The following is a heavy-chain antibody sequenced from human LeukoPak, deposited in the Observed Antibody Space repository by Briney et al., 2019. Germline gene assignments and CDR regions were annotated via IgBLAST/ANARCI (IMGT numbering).Heavy chain of an antibody. CDR3: ARGFYGSGSYYNAPDY. V-gene: IGHV1-8*03. J-gene: IGHJ4*02. D-gene: IGHD3-10*01. Sequence: ASVKVSCKASGYTFTSYDINWVRQATGQGLEWMGWMNPNSGNTGYAQKFQGRVTITRNTSISTAYMELSSLRSEDTAVYYCARGFYGSGSYYNAPDYWGQGTLVTVSS. CDR1: GYTFTSYD. CDR2: MNPNSGNT.